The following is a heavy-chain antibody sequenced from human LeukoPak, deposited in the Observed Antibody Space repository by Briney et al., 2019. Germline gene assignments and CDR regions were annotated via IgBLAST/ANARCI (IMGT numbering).Heavy chain of an antibody. V-gene: IGHV4-59*01. CDR2: VYYSGST. CDR3: AGSDGYNSFDF. D-gene: IGHD5-24*01. CDR1: SGSITTYY. J-gene: IGHJ4*02. Sequence: SETLSLTCSISSGSITTYYWSWIRQPPGKGLEWIGYVYYSGSTTYNPSLLSRVTMSADTSKNQFSLKLSSVTAADTAVYYCAGSDGYNSFDFWGQGILVTVSS.